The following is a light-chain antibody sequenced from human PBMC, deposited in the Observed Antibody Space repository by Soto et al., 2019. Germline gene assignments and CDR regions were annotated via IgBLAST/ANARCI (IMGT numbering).Light chain of an antibody. V-gene: IGLV2-14*01. Sequence: QSALTQPASVSGSPGQSITISCTGTSSDIGSNNYVSWFQQRPGKAPTLIIYEVSNRPSGVANHFAGSKSGNTASLTISGLLPEDEAEYCCSSYTTTTRLFGGGTKLTVL. J-gene: IGLJ3*02. CDR2: EVS. CDR3: SSYTTTTRL. CDR1: SSDIGSNNY.